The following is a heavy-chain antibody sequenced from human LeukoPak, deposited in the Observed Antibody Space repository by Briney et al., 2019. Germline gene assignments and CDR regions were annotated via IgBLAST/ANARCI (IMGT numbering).Heavy chain of an antibody. Sequence: PGGSLRLSCAASGVTFSRYWMSWVRQAPGKGLEWVSSISSSSSYIYYADSVKGRFTISRDNAKNSLYLQMNSLRAEDTAVYYCARRLDLNWFDPWGQGTLVTVSS. CDR2: ISSSSSYI. CDR3: ARRLDLNWFDP. CDR1: GVTFSRYW. D-gene: IGHD5-12*01. J-gene: IGHJ5*02. V-gene: IGHV3-21*01.